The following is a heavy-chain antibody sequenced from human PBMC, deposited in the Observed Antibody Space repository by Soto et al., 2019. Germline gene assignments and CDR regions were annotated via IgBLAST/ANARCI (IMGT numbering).Heavy chain of an antibody. CDR2: IKQDGSEK. CDR3: ARAIMYYDFWSGPRVAFDI. Sequence: GGSLRLSCAASGFTFISYWMSWVRQAPGKGLEWVANIKQDGSEKYYVDSVKGRFTISRDNAKNSLYLQMNSLRAEDTAVYYCARAIMYYDFWSGPRVAFDIWGQGTMVTVSS. D-gene: IGHD3-3*01. CDR1: GFTFISYW. J-gene: IGHJ3*02. V-gene: IGHV3-7*01.